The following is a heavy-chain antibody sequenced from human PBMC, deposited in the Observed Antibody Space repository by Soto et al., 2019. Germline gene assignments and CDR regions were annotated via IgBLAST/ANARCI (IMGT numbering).Heavy chain of an antibody. D-gene: IGHD2-21*02. V-gene: IGHV1-3*01. J-gene: IGHJ4*02. CDR3: ARDRCSGDCNDVDY. Sequence: QVQVVQSGAEVKKPGASVKVSCKASGFTFTTYAIHWVRQAPGQRLEWMGWIHAGNGNTKSSQKFQDRLTITRDTSASTADMELSSLRYDDSAVYYCARDRCSGDCNDVDYWGQGTLVTVSS. CDR1: GFTFTTYA. CDR2: IHAGNGNT.